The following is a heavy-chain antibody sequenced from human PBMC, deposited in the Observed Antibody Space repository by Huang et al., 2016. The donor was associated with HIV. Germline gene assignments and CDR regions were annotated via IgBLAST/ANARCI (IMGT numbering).Heavy chain of an antibody. J-gene: IGHJ4*02. Sequence: QVQLHQWGAGLLKPSETLSLTCAVYGGSFSGYYWRWIRQPPGKGLAWIGEITHSGSTNYNRSLKSRVTISEETSKNQFSLKLSSVTAADTAVYYCARAPHYGSGSYYYWGQGTLVTVSS. D-gene: IGHD3-10*01. CDR1: GGSFSGYY. V-gene: IGHV4-34*01. CDR3: ARAPHYGSGSYYY. CDR2: ITHSGST.